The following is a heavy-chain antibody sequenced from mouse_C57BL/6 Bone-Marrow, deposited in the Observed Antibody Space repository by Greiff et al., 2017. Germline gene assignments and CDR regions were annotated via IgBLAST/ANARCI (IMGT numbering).Heavy chain of an antibody. CDR1: GYTFTSYW. D-gene: IGHD2-5*01. CDR2: IHPNSGST. Sequence: VQLQQPGAELVKPGASVKLSCKASGYTFTSYWMHWVKQRPGQGLEWIGMIHPNSGSTNYNEKFKSKATLTVDKSSSTAYMQLSSLTSEDSAVYYCARRESYSNLDYWGQGTTRTVSS. CDR3: ARRESYSNLDY. J-gene: IGHJ2*01. V-gene: IGHV1-64*01.